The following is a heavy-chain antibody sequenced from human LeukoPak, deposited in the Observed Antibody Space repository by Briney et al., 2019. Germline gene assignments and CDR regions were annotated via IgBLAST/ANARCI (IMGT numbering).Heavy chain of an antibody. D-gene: IGHD3-22*01. CDR1: GFTFSSNW. V-gene: IGHV3-74*01. CDR3: AKDANLVAVSYYDSSGYPDY. CDR2: INPSGSFT. J-gene: IGHJ4*02. Sequence: GGSLRLSCAASGFTFSSNWMHWVRQVPGKGLVWVSLINPSGSFTTYADSVKGRFTISRDNSKNTLYLQMNSLRAEDTAVYYCAKDANLVAVSYYDSSGYPDYWGQGTLVTVSS.